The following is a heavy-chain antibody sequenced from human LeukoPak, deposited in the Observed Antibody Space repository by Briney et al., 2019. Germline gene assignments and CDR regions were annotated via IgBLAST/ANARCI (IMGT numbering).Heavy chain of an antibody. D-gene: IGHD3-3*01. CDR1: GYTFTSYY. J-gene: IGHJ5*02. Sequence: ASVKVSCKASGYTFTSYYMHWGRQAPGQGLEWRGIINPSGGSTSYAQKFQGRVTMTRDTSTSTVYMELSSLRSEDTAVYYCARLRNKEFRYYDFWSGYYDTDNWFDPWGQGTLVTVSS. CDR3: ARLRNKEFRYYDFWSGYYDTDNWFDP. CDR2: INPSGGST. V-gene: IGHV1-46*01.